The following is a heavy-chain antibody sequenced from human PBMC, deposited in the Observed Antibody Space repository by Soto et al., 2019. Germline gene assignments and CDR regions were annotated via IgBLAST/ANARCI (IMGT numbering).Heavy chain of an antibody. D-gene: IGHD2-15*01. CDR3: ERSFVVEAFDI. CDR2: IYPGDSDT. J-gene: IGHJ3*02. CDR1: GYSFTSYC. V-gene: IGHV5-51*01. Sequence: GESLKISCKGSGYSFTSYCIGWLRQMAVKGLEWMGIIYPGDSDTRYSQSFQGQVTISADKSISTDYLQWSSLTAQDTAMYYCERSFVVEAFDIWGQGTMVTVSS.